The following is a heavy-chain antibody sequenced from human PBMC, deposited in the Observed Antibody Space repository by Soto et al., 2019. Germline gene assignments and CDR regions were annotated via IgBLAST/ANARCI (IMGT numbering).Heavy chain of an antibody. J-gene: IGHJ4*02. CDR3: ARDSSNLLDY. CDR2: ISSSSSYI. Sequence: EVQLVESGGGLVKPGGSLRLSCAASGFTFSSYSMNWVRQAPGKGLEWVSSISSSSSYIYYADSVKGRFTISRDNAKNSLYLQMNSLRAEDTDVYYCARDSSNLLDYWGQGTLVTVSS. CDR1: GFTFSSYS. D-gene: IGHD4-4*01. V-gene: IGHV3-21*01.